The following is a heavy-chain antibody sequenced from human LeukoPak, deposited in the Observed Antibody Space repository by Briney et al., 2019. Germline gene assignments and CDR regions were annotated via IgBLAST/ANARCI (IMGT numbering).Heavy chain of an antibody. V-gene: IGHV1-2*06. CDR1: GYTFTGYY. J-gene: IGHJ4*02. CDR3: ASGPYNWNDGGDY. Sequence: ASVKVSCKASGYTFTGYYMHWGRQAPGQGLEWMGRINPNSGGTNYAQKFQGRVTMTRDTSISTAYMELSRLRSDDTAVCYCASGPYNWNDGGDYWGQGTLVTVSS. D-gene: IGHD1-20*01. CDR2: INPNSGGT.